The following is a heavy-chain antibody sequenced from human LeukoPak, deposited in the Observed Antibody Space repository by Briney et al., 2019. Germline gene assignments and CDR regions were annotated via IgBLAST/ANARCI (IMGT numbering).Heavy chain of an antibody. D-gene: IGHD2-21*02. CDR3: ARILAYCGGDCHDAFDI. CDR1: GGSFSGYY. J-gene: IGHJ3*02. Sequence: PSETLSLTCAVYGGSFSGYYWSWIRQPPGKGLEWIGEINHSGSTNYNPSLKSRVTISVDTSKNQFSLKLSSVTAADTAVYYCARILAYCGGDCHDAFDIWGQGTMVTVSS. CDR2: INHSGST. V-gene: IGHV4-34*01.